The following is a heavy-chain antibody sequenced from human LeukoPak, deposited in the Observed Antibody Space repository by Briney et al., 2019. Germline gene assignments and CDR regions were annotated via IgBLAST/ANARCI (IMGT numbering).Heavy chain of an antibody. Sequence: GGSLRLSCAASGFTFSIYAMSWVRQAPGKGLEWVSIISGSGGSTYYADSVQGRFAISRDNSRSTLYLQMNSLRAEDTALYYCAKGLSSGYNYGFDYWGQGTLVTVSS. CDR3: AKGLSSGYNYGFDY. J-gene: IGHJ4*02. CDR1: GFTFSIYA. D-gene: IGHD5-18*01. V-gene: IGHV3-23*01. CDR2: ISGSGGST.